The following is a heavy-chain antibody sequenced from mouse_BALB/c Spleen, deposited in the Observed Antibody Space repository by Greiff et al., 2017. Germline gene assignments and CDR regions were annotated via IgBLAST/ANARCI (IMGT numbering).Heavy chain of an antibody. CDR1: GYSFTSYY. J-gene: IGHJ2*01. CDR3: AFYYYGSSYGDY. Sequence: QVQLQQSGPELVKPGASVKISCKASGYSFTSYYIHWVKQRPGQGLEWIGWIFPGSGNTKYNEKFKGKATLTADTSSSTAYMQLSSLTSEDSAVYFCAFYYYGSSYGDYWGQGTTLTVSS. D-gene: IGHD1-1*01. V-gene: IGHV1-66*01. CDR2: IFPGSGNT.